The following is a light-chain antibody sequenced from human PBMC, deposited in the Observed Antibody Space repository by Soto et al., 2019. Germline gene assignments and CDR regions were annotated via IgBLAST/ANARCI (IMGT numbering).Light chain of an antibody. Sequence: EIVLTQSPGTLSLPPGERATLSCRASQSVRTSLAWYQHKPGQAPRLVIYDASLRANGVPARFGGSGSGTDFTLTINSLEPEDFAVYYCQQRNVWPPITFGQGTRLEIK. CDR1: QSVRTS. V-gene: IGKV3-11*01. J-gene: IGKJ5*01. CDR3: QQRNVWPPIT. CDR2: DAS.